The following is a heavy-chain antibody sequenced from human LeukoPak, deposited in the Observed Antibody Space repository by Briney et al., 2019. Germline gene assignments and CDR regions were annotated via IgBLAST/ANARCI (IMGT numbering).Heavy chain of an antibody. Sequence: ASVKVSCKASGYTFTGYYMHWVRQAPGQGLEWMGWINPNSGGTNYAQKFQGRVAMTRDTSISTAYMELSRLRSDDTAVYYCARGLYGSGSYYRDDAFDIWGQGTMVTVSS. V-gene: IGHV1-2*02. CDR3: ARGLYGSGSYYRDDAFDI. CDR2: INPNSGGT. J-gene: IGHJ3*02. CDR1: GYTFTGYY. D-gene: IGHD3-10*01.